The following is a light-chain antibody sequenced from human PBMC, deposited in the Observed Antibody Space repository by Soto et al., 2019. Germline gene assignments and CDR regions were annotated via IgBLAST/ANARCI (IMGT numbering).Light chain of an antibody. CDR2: GAS. CDR3: QQYDNWPPLT. J-gene: IGKJ1*01. V-gene: IGKV3-15*01. CDR1: QSVSSN. Sequence: EIVMTQSPATLSVSPGERATLSCRASQSVSSNLAWYQQKPGQAPRLLIYGASTRATGIPARFSGSWSGTENTLTISSLQSEDFAVYYCQQYDNWPPLTFGQGTKVEIK.